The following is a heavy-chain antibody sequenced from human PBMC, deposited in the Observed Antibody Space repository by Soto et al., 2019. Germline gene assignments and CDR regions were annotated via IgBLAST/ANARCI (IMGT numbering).Heavy chain of an antibody. CDR1: GASINDFY. V-gene: IGHV4-59*01. CDR3: ARANSSTWYKLEYKWFDP. D-gene: IGHD6-13*01. CDR2: MYYSETT. Sequence: SETLSLTCTVSGASINDFYWSWIRQTPGKGLEWVGFMYYSETTKYNPSLKGRVNMSLDTSKNQVSLHLKSVTAADTAVYYCARANSSTWYKLEYKWFDPWGQGTQVTVSS. J-gene: IGHJ5*02.